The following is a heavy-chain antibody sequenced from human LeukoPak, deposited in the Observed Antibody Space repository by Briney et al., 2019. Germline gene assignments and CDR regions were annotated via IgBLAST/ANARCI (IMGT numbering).Heavy chain of an antibody. CDR3: ARDLVGDSPDYYYGMEV. J-gene: IGHJ6*02. CDR1: GGTFSSYA. CDR2: IIPIFGIA. V-gene: IGHV1-69*04. D-gene: IGHD4-17*01. Sequence: SVKVSCKASGGTFSSYAISWVRQAPGQGLEWMGRIIPIFGIASYAQKFQGRVTITADKSTSTAYMELSSLRSEDTAVYYCARDLVGDSPDYYYGMEVWGQGTTVTVSS.